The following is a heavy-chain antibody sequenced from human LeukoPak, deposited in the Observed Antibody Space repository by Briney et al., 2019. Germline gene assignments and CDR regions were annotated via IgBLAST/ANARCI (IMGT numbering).Heavy chain of an antibody. CDR2: IYHSGNT. J-gene: IGHJ5*02. V-gene: IGHV4-38-2*02. CDR1: GYSISSGYY. CDR3: AREIRYYGSGSQPGWFDP. D-gene: IGHD3-10*01. Sequence: SETLSLTCAVSGYSISSGYYWGWIRPPPGKGLEWIGNIYHSGNTYYNPSLKSRVTISVDTSKNQFSLKLSSVTAADTAVYYCAREIRYYGSGSQPGWFDPWGQGTLVTVSS.